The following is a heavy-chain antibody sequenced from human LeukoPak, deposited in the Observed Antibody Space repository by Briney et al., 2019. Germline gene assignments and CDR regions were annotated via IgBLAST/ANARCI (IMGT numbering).Heavy chain of an antibody. CDR3: VTIPIVGATRGFDY. CDR2: IRYDGSNK. V-gene: IGHV3-30*02. CDR1: GFTFSSYA. J-gene: IGHJ4*02. Sequence: GGSLRLACAASGFTFSSYAMHWVGQAPGKGREWVAFIRYDGSNKYYADSVKGRFTISRDNSKNTLYLQMNSLRAEDTAVYYCVTIPIVGATRGFDYWGQGTLVTVSS. D-gene: IGHD1-26*01.